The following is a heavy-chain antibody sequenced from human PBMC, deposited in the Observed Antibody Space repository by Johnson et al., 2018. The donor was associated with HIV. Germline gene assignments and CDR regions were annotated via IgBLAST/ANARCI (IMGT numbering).Heavy chain of an antibody. CDR1: GFTVSSNY. CDR2: INGEGSGT. D-gene: IGHD7-27*01. V-gene: IGHV3-74*01. CDR3: ARERRANWDPNDAFDI. J-gene: IGHJ3*02. Sequence: VQLVESGGGLIQPGGSLRLSCAVSGFTVSSNYSSWVRRAPGKGLVWVSGINGEGSGTSYAYSTKGRVTSARTNAKNTLFLEMNSLRAENTAVYYCARERRANWDPNDAFDIWGQGTMVTVSS.